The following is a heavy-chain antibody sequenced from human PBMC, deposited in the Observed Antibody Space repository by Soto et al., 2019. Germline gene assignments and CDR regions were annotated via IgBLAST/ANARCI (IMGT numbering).Heavy chain of an antibody. J-gene: IGHJ4*02. V-gene: IGHV3-21*01. D-gene: IGHD1-7*01. Sequence: PGGSLRLSCAASGFTFSSYSMNWVRQAPGKGLEWVSSISSSSSYIYYADSVKGRFTISRDNAKNSLYLQMNSLRAEDTAVYYCARVGGYNWNYGHYWGQGTLVTVSS. CDR1: GFTFSSYS. CDR2: ISSSSSYI. CDR3: ARVGGYNWNYGHY.